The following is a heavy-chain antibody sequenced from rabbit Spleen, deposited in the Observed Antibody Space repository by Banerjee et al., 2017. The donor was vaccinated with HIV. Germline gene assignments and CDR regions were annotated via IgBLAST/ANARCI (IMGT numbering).Heavy chain of an antibody. CDR2: IEPIFGNT. Sequence: EQLVESGGGLVQPGGSLKLSCKASGFDFSNYGVSWVRQAPGKGLEWIGYIEPIFGNTYYANWVNGRFTISSHNAQNTLYLQLSSLTAADTATYFCARDGAGGSYFALWGPGTLVTVS. V-gene: IGHV1S47*01. CDR1: GFDFSNYG. D-gene: IGHD8-1*01. CDR3: ARDGAGGSYFAL. J-gene: IGHJ4*01.